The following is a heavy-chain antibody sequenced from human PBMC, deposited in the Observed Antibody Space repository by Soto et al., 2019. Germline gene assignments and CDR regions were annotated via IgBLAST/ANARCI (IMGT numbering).Heavy chain of an antibody. CDR1: GFTFFNYA. D-gene: IGHD4-17*01. CDR3: ARKILVTTTRPEYWYFDL. J-gene: IGHJ2*01. Sequence: EVQLLESGGGLVQPGGSLRLSCAGSGFTFFNYAMNWVRQAPGKGLEWVSSISGGGDATFFPDSVRGRFTFSRDNSKNTVPLQMNSLGVEYLAVYYCARKILVTTTRPEYWYFDLWGRGTLVTVSS. V-gene: IGHV3-23*01. CDR2: ISGGGDAT.